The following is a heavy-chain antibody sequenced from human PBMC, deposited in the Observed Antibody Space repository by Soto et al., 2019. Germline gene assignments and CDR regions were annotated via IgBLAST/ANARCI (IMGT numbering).Heavy chain of an antibody. D-gene: IGHD4-17*01. CDR2: ISANGDSV. J-gene: IGHJ4*02. CDR3: AKDMKWGGMTTIHYFDS. Sequence: PWGSRRLPCVASGFSVDGYAMHWVRQATGQALEWVSGISANGDSVDYADSVKGRFDVSRDNAKNTLFLQMNSLRPEDTALYYCAKDMKWGGMTTIHYFDSLGQGT. V-gene: IGHV3-9*01. CDR1: GFSVDGYA.